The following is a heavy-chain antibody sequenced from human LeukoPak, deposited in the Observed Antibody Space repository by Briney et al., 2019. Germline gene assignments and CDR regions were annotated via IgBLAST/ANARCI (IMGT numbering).Heavy chain of an antibody. CDR1: GGSISSGDYY. V-gene: IGHV4-30-4*08. J-gene: IGHJ4*02. Sequence: SETLSLTCTVSGGSISSGDYYWSWIRQPPGKGLEWIGYIYYSGSTYYNPSLKSRVTISVDTSKNQFSLKLSSVTAADTAVYYCARNYRYNWNDENYYDYWGQGTLVTVSS. CDR3: ARNYRYNWNDENYYDY. D-gene: IGHD1-1*01. CDR2: IYYSGST.